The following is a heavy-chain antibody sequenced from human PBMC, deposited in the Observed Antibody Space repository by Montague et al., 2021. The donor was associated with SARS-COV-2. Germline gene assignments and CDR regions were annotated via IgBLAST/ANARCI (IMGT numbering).Heavy chain of an antibody. CDR2: IYNYGSA. V-gene: IGHV4-59*12. Sequence: SETLSLTCTVSGDSISRYYWNWIRQPPGKGLEWIGNIYNYGSANXNPSLKSRLSISLDTSKNQLSLTLTSVTAADTAPYYCAREITLVWESFDSWGQGTLVPVSS. CDR3: AREITLVWESFDS. CDR1: GDSISRYY. D-gene: IGHD3-10*01. J-gene: IGHJ4*02.